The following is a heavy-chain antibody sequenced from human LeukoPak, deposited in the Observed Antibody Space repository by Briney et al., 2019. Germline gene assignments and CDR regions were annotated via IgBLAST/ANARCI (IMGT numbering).Heavy chain of an antibody. CDR2: IYYSGST. V-gene: IGHV4-59*01. J-gene: IGHJ4*02. D-gene: IGHD1-26*01. CDR3: ARGGAVYSGSYVHYFDY. CDR1: GGSISSYY. Sequence: SETLSLTCTVSGGSISSYYWSWIRQPPGKGLEWIGYIYYSGSTNYNPSLKSRVTISVDTSKNQFSLKLSSVTAADTAVYYCARGGAVYSGSYVHYFDYWGQGTLVTVSS.